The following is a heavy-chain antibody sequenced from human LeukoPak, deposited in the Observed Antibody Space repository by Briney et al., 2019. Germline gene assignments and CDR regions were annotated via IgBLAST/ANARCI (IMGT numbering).Heavy chain of an antibody. CDR3: ARRCSGGSCYNY. D-gene: IGHD2-15*01. V-gene: IGHV4-34*01. CDR2: INHSGST. CDR1: GRSFSGYY. J-gene: IGHJ4*02. Sequence: SETLSLTCAVYGRSFSGYYWSWIRQPPGKGLEWIGEINHSGSTNYNPSLKSRVTISVDTSKNQFSLKLSSVTAADTAVYYCARRCSGGSCYNYWGQGTLVTVSS.